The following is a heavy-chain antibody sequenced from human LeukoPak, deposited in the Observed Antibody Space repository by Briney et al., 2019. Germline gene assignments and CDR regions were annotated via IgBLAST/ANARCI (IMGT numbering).Heavy chain of an antibody. V-gene: IGHV4-34*01. CDR3: ARSYSSGWYPPYYYYGMDV. CDR2: INHSGST. Sequence: PSETLSLTCAVYGGSFSGYYWSWIRQPPGKGLEWIGEINHSGSTNYNPSLKSRVTISVDTSKNQFSLKLSSVTAADTAVYYCARSYSSGWYPPYYYYGMDVWGQGTTVTVSS. CDR1: GGSFSGYY. D-gene: IGHD6-19*01. J-gene: IGHJ6*02.